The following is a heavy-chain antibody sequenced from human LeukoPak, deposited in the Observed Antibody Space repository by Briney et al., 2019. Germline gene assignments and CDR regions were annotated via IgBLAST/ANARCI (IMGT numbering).Heavy chain of an antibody. CDR3: ASVYKYGMDV. Sequence: ASVKVSCTASGGTFSSYAISWVRQAPGQGLEWMGGIIPIFGTANYAQKFQGRVTITADESTSTAYMELSSLRSEDTAVYYCASVYKYGMDVWGQGTTVIVSS. V-gene: IGHV1-69*13. CDR2: IIPIFGTA. J-gene: IGHJ6*02. CDR1: GGTFSSYA.